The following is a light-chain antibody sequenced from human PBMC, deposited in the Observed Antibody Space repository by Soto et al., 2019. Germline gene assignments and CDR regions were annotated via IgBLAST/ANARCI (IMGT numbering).Light chain of an antibody. J-gene: IGKJ1*01. CDR3: QQYGRWT. V-gene: IGKV3-20*01. CDR2: GAS. Sequence: EIVLTQSPDTLSLSPGERATLSCRASQSVSSSYLAWYQQKPGQAPRLLIYGASSRATGIPDRFSGSGSGTDFTLTISRLEPEDFAVYSCQQYGRWTFGQGTKV. CDR1: QSVSSSY.